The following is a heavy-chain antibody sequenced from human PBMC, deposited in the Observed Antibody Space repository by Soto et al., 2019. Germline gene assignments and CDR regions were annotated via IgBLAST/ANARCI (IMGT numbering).Heavy chain of an antibody. J-gene: IGHJ4*02. CDR1: GFTFSSYA. Sequence: QVQLVESGGGVVQPGRSLRLSCAASGFTFSSYAMHWVRQAPGKGLEWVAVISYDGSNNYYADSVKGRFTISRDNSKNTLYLQMNRLRAEDTAVYYCARAVVTLPRELDYWGQGTLVTVSS. CDR2: ISYDGSNN. D-gene: IGHD2-21*02. V-gene: IGHV3-30-3*01. CDR3: ARAVVTLPRELDY.